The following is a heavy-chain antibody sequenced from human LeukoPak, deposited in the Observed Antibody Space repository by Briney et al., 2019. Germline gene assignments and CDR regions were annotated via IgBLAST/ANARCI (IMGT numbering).Heavy chain of an antibody. CDR1: GGSISSYY. CDR2: IYYSGST. CDR3: ARDPVTYYDFWSGYRGPFDY. Sequence: RPSETLSLTCTVSGGSISSYYWSWIRQPPGKGLEWIGYIYYSGSTNYNPSLKSRVTISVDTSKNQFSLKLSSVTAADTAVYYCARDPVTYYDFWSGYRGPFDYWGQGTLVTVSS. D-gene: IGHD3-3*01. J-gene: IGHJ4*02. V-gene: IGHV4-59*12.